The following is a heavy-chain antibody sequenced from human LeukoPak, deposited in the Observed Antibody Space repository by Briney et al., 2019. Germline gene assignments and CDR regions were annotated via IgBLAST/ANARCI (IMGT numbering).Heavy chain of an antibody. V-gene: IGHV3-23*01. Sequence: PGGSLRLSCAASGFTFSSYAMSWVRQAPGKGLEWVSAISGSGGSTYYADSVKGRFTISRDNSKNTLYLQMNSLRAEDTAVYYRAKRGVTFGGVIVKGAGACYFDYWGQGTLVTVSS. J-gene: IGHJ4*02. CDR2: ISGSGGST. CDR3: AKRGVTFGGVIVKGAGACYFDY. CDR1: GFTFSSYA. D-gene: IGHD3-16*02.